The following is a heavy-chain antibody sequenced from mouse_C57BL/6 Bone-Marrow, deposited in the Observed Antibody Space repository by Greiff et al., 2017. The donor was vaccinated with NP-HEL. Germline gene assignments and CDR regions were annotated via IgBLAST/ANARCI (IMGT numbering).Heavy chain of an antibody. J-gene: IGHJ3*01. CDR2: INPNNGGT. CDR1: GYTFTDYY. V-gene: IGHV1-26*01. CDR3: AREEAY. Sequence: VQLQQSGPELVKPGASVKISCKASGYTFTDYYMNWVKQSHGKSLEWIGDINPNNGGTSYNQKFKGKATLTVDKSSSPAYMELRSLTSEASAVYYGAREEAYWGQGTLVTVSA.